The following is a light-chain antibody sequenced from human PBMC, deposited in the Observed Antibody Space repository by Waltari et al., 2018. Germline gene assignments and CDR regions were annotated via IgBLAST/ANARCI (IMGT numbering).Light chain of an antibody. J-gene: IGKJ4*01. CDR1: QTITGSC. CDR3: QQYDGSVVT. V-gene: IGKV3-20*01. CDR2: GAS. Sequence: EIVVTQSPGTLSVSRGERVTVLCSASQTITGSCLTWYHQKPGQAPRLLIYGASNRAPGIPDRFSGSGSGTDFTLTISRLEPEDSAVYYCQQYDGSVVTFGGGTKVEIK.